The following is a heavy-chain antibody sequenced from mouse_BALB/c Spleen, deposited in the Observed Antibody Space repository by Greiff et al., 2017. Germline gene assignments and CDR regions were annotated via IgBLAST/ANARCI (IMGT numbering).Heavy chain of an antibody. J-gene: IGHJ3*01. D-gene: IGHD2-12*01. CDR1: GFTFSSYA. CDR3: AREARYVGFAY. CDR2: ISSGGST. Sequence: EVLLVESGGGLVKPGGSLKLSCAASGFTFSSYAMSWVRQTPEKRLEWVASISSGGSTYYPDSVKGRFTISRDNARNILYLQMSSLRSEDTAMYYCAREARYVGFAYWGQGTLVTVSA. V-gene: IGHV5-6-5*01.